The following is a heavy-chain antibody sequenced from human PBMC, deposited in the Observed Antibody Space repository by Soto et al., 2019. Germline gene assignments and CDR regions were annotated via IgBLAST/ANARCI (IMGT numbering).Heavy chain of an antibody. CDR3: ARQGGSPAMLTWAGDGMDV. D-gene: IGHD5-18*01. CDR2: MNPNSGNT. CDR1: GYTLTSYD. Sequence: QVQLVQSGAEVKKPGASVKVSCKASGYTLTSYDINWVRQATGQGLEWMGWMNPNSGNTGYAQKFQGRVTMTRNTSISTAYMELSSLRSEDTAVYYCARQGGSPAMLTWAGDGMDVWGQGTTVTVSS. V-gene: IGHV1-8*01. J-gene: IGHJ6*02.